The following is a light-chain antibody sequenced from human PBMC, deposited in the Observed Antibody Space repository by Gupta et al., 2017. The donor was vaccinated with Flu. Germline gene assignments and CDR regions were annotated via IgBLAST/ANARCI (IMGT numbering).Light chain of an antibody. J-gene: IGLJ3*02. Sequence: QSVLTQPPSVSAAPGPKVTISCSGSSSNIGHNYVSWYQHLHGTAPKLRIYDNNKRPSGIPDRFSGSKAGTSATLAITGLQTGDEADYYCGTWDSSLSGVGFGGGTKLTVL. V-gene: IGLV1-51*01. CDR1: SSNIGHNY. CDR2: DNN. CDR3: GTWDSSLSGVG.